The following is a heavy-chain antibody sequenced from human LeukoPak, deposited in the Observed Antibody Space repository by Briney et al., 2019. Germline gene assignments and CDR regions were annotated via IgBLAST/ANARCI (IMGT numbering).Heavy chain of an antibody. J-gene: IGHJ4*02. CDR2: IWYDGSNK. Sequence: PGGSLRLSCAASGFTFSSYGMHWVRQAPGKGLEWVAVIWYDGSNKYYADSVKGRFTISRDNSKNTLYLQMNSLRAEDTAVYYCARELYYDFWSGSPGIDYWGQGTLVTVPS. CDR3: ARELYYDFWSGSPGIDY. D-gene: IGHD3-3*01. V-gene: IGHV3-33*01. CDR1: GFTFSSYG.